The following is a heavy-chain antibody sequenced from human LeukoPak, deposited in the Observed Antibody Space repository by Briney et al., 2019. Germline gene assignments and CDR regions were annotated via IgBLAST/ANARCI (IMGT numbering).Heavy chain of an antibody. V-gene: IGHV3-9*01. CDR3: AKLTAAAGSDY. CDR2: ISWNSGSI. Sequence: PGGSLRLSCAASGFTFDDYAMHWVRQAPGKGLEWVSGISWNSGSIGYADSVKGRFTISRDNAKNSLYLQMNSLRAEDTALYYCAKLTAAAGSDYWGQGTLVTVSS. CDR1: GFTFDDYA. J-gene: IGHJ4*02. D-gene: IGHD6-13*01.